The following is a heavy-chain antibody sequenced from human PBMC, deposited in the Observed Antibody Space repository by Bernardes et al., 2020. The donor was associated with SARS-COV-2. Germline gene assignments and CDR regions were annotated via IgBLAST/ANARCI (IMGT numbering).Heavy chain of an antibody. V-gene: IGHV2-5*02. Sequence: SGPTLWKPTQTLTLTCPFSGFSLSPSGVAVGWIRQPPGKALEWLAFIYWDDDKRYNPSLKSRLTITKDTSKNQVVLTMTNMDPVDTGTYYCAHRPSTLYSSTWWYSWFDPWGQGTLVTVSS. D-gene: IGHD6-13*01. J-gene: IGHJ5*02. CDR2: IYWDDDK. CDR1: GFSLSPSGVA. CDR3: AHRPSTLYSSTWWYSWFDP.